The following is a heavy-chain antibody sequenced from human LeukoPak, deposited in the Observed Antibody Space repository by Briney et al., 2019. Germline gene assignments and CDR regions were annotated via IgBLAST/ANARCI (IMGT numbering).Heavy chain of an antibody. CDR1: GFTFSSYA. V-gene: IGHV3-23*01. D-gene: IGHD6-13*01. Sequence: GSLRLSCAASGFTFSSYAMSWVRQAPGKGLEWVSAISGSGGSTYYADSVKGRFTISRDNSKNTLYLQMNSLRAEDTAVYYCANDRGSPGYSSSWYYFDYWGQGTLVTVSS. CDR2: ISGSGGST. J-gene: IGHJ4*02. CDR3: ANDRGSPGYSSSWYYFDY.